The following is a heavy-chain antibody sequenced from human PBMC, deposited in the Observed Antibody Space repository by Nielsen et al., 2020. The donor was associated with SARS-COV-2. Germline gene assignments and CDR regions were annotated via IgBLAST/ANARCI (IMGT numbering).Heavy chain of an antibody. V-gene: IGHV3-74*01. CDR2: LNRDGSVT. CDR3: VREGDGYHSYYYGLDV. Sequence: GESLKISCAASGFTLSNYNMHWVRQGPGKGLVWVSRLNRDGSVTNYADSVKGRFTISRDNGGNTLYLQVNSLRAEDTAVYYCVREGDGYHSYYYGLDVWGQGTTVTVSS. J-gene: IGHJ6*02. CDR1: GFTLSNYN. D-gene: IGHD5-24*01.